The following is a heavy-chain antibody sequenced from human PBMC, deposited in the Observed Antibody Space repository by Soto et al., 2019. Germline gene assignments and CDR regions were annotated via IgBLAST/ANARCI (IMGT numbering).Heavy chain of an antibody. V-gene: IGHV4-59*01. CDR1: GGSISSYD. CDR3: ARLAAADLAGYYYYGMYV. CDR2: IYYSGST. Sequence: LATLCLTFTVAGGSISSYDGSWIRQPPGKGLERIGYIYYSGSTNYNPSLKSRVTISVDTSKNQFSLKLSSVTAADTAVYYCARLAAADLAGYYYYGMYVWGQGTTVTVSS. D-gene: IGHD6-13*01. J-gene: IGHJ6*02.